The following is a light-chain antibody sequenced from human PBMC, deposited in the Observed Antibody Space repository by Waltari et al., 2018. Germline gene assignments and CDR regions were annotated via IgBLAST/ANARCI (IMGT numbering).Light chain of an antibody. J-gene: IGLJ3*02. Sequence: SYELTQPSPVPQPPGQAARITCSGDVPAKKTDRWFQQKPGQAPVLMIYKDSERPSGIPERFSGSSSGTTVTLTISGAQVEDEADYYCYSATDNNQGVFGGGTKLTVL. CDR3: YSATDNNQGV. V-gene: IGLV3-27*01. CDR1: VPAKKT. CDR2: KDS.